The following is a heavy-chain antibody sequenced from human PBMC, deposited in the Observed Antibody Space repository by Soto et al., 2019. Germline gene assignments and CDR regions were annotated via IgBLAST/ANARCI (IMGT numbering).Heavy chain of an antibody. CDR3: ASANGYSYCPSPFYYYYYGMVV. CDR1: GGTFSSYA. D-gene: IGHD5-18*01. CDR2: IIPIFGTA. V-gene: IGHV1-69*13. Sequence: SVKVSCKASGGTFSSYAISWVRQAPGQGLEWMGGIIPIFGTANYAQKFQGRVTITADESTSTAYMELSSLRSEDTAVYYCASANGYSYCPSPFYYYYYGMVVWGQGTTVTVS. J-gene: IGHJ6*02.